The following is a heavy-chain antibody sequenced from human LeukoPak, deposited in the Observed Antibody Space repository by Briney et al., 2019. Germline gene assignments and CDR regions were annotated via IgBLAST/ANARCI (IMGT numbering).Heavy chain of an antibody. CDR1: GGTFSSYA. J-gene: IGHJ4*02. D-gene: IGHD4-17*01. Sequence: ASVEVSCKASGGTFSSYAISWVRQAPGQGLEWVGRIIPILGIANYAQKFQGRVTITADKSTSTAYMELSSLRSEDTAVYYCAREVDYGDYYFDYWGQGTLVTVSS. CDR2: IIPILGIA. V-gene: IGHV1-69*04. CDR3: AREVDYGDYYFDY.